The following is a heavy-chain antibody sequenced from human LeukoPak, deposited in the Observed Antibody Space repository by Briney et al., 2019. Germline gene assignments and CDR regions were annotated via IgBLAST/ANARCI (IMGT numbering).Heavy chain of an antibody. CDR2: IYSGGST. J-gene: IGHJ4*02. D-gene: IGHD6-19*01. CDR3: ARDTRPAVAGTGIDY. CDR1: GFTVSSNY. V-gene: IGHV3-53*01. Sequence: GGSLRLSCAAPGFTVSSNYMSWVRQAPGKGLEWVSVIYSGGSTYYADSVKGRFTISRDNSKNTLYLQMNSLRAEDTAVYYCARDTRPAVAGTGIDYWGQGTLVTVSS.